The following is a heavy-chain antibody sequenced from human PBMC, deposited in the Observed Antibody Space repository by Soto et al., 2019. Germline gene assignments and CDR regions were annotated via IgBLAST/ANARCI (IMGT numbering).Heavy chain of an antibody. J-gene: IGHJ5*02. V-gene: IGHV2-5*01. CDR3: AHSFGQIRTRVLAARPGFWFDP. Sequence: GSGPTLVNPTQTLTLTCTFSGFSLSTSGVGVGWIRQPPGKALEWLALIYWNDDKRYSPSLKSRLTITKDTSKNQVVLTMTNMDPVDTATYYCAHSFGQIRTRVLAARPGFWFDPWGQGTLVTVSS. CDR2: IYWNDDK. D-gene: IGHD6-6*01. CDR1: GFSLSTSGVG.